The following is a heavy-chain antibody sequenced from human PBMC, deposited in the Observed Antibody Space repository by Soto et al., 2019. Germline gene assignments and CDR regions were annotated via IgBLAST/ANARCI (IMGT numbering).Heavy chain of an antibody. CDR3: AIRYYDFWSGYFPGGNYYGMDV. Sequence: PSETLSLTCTVSGGSISSYYWSWIRQPPGKGLEWIGYIYYSGSTNYNPSLKSRVTISVDTSKNQFSLKLSSVTAADTAVYYCAIRYYDFWSGYFPGGNYYGMDVWGQGTTVTVSS. D-gene: IGHD3-3*01. CDR2: IYYSGST. CDR1: GGSISSYY. J-gene: IGHJ6*02. V-gene: IGHV4-59*12.